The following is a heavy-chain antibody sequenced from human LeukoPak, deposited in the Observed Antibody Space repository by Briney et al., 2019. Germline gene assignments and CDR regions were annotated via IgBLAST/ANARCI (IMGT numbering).Heavy chain of an antibody. CDR3: ARVSGSFDM. V-gene: IGHV3-23*01. Sequence: GGSLRLSCAASGFTFTNYAMAWVRQAPGKGLEWVSAFGGGSAYYADSVKGRFTISIDNSKNTRYLQVNSLRADDTAVYYCARVSGSFDMWGQGTMVTVSS. D-gene: IGHD3-10*01. CDR2: FGGGSA. CDR1: GFTFTNYA. J-gene: IGHJ3*02.